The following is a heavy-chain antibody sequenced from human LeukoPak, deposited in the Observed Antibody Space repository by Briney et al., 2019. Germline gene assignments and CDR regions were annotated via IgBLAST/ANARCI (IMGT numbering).Heavy chain of an antibody. CDR2: STTSGNT. Sequence: GGSLRLSCAASGFTFSSFAMSWVRQAPGKELEWVSASTTSGNTYYVDSVKGRFTISRDKSKNSLYLQMNSLRIEDTAVYYCAKVRVYGDYAFDIWGQGTMVTVSS. D-gene: IGHD4-17*01. V-gene: IGHV3-23*01. J-gene: IGHJ3*02. CDR1: GFTFSSFA. CDR3: AKVRVYGDYAFDI.